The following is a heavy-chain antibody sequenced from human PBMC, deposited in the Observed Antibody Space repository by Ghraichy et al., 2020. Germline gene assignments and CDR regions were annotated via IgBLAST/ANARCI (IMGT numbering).Heavy chain of an antibody. D-gene: IGHD5-18*01. J-gene: IGHJ5*02. V-gene: IGHV3-53*01. CDR2: IYSGGST. CDR3: ARGGYSYGLYNWFDP. CDR1: GFTVSSNY. Sequence: GGSLRLSCAASGFTVSSNYMSWVRQAPGKGLEWVSVIYSGGSTYYADSVKGRFTISRDNSKNTLYLQMNSLRAEDTAVYYCARGGYSYGLYNWFDPWGQGTLVTVSS.